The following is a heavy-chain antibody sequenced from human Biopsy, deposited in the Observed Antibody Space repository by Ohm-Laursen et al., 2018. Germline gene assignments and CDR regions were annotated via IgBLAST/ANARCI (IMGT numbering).Heavy chain of an antibody. J-gene: IGHJ5*02. CDR1: GDSISIYY. Sequence: SETLSLTCNVSGDSISIYYWSWIRQPPGKGLEWIGSIFYRGSTHYKPSLKSRVNISVDTSKNQFSLKLNSVTAADTAVYYCARDYDTSGYYYVSWGQGTLVTVSS. CDR2: IFYRGST. CDR3: ARDYDTSGYYYVS. V-gene: IGHV4-39*01. D-gene: IGHD3-22*01.